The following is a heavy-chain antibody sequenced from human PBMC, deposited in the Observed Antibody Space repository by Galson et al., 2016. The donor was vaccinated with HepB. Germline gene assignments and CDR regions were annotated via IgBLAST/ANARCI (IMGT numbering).Heavy chain of an antibody. Sequence: SLRLSCAASEFTFSTYGLHWVRQAPGTGLEWVALIWHDGSNNYYADSVKGRFTISRDNPKNTLYLQMNSLKVEDTAVYYCAREMHVAAAAAFDFWGRGTLVTVSS. CDR1: EFTFSTYG. J-gene: IGHJ4*02. V-gene: IGHV3-33*01. CDR3: AREMHVAAAAAFDF. D-gene: IGHD6-13*01. CDR2: IWHDGSNN.